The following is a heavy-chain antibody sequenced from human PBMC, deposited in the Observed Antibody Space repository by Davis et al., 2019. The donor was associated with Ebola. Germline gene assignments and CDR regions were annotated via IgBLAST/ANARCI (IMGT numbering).Heavy chain of an antibody. Sequence: GGSLRLSCAASRLTFSSYAMSWVRQAPGKGLEWVSTISGSGTYTYYADSVKGRFTISRDNSKNTLYLQMNSLRVDDTAVYYCAKARSSWTPFDYWGQGTLVTVSS. CDR3: AKARSSWTPFDY. V-gene: IGHV3-23*01. D-gene: IGHD6-13*01. J-gene: IGHJ4*02. CDR1: RLTFSSYA. CDR2: ISGSGTYT.